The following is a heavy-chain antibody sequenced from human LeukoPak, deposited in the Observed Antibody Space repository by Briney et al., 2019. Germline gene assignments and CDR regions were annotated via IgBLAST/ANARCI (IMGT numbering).Heavy chain of an antibody. CDR2: IYYSGST. V-gene: IGHV4-39*01. J-gene: IGHJ6*03. CDR3: AEIGYYYYYMDV. CDR1: GGSTSSSSYY. Sequence: SETLSLTCTVSGGSTSSSSYYWGWIRQPPGEGLEWIGSIYYSGSTYYNPSLKSRVTISVDTSKNQFSLNLNSVTAADTAVYYCAEIGYYYYYMDVWGKGTTVTVSS.